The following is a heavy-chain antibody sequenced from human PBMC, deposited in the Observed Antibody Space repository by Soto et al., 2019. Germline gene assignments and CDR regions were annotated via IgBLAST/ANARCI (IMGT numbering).Heavy chain of an antibody. CDR1: GFTLNGYA. J-gene: IGHJ6*03. Sequence: ESGGGLAQPGGSLRLSCAASGFTLNGYAMDWVRQAPGKGLEYVSGISSNGVGTYYANSVQGRFTISRDNSKNTVYLQMGSLRPEDMAVYYCARRARPDFYYMDVWGKGTTVTVSS. V-gene: IGHV3-64*01. D-gene: IGHD6-6*01. CDR2: ISSNGVGT. CDR3: ARRARPDFYYMDV.